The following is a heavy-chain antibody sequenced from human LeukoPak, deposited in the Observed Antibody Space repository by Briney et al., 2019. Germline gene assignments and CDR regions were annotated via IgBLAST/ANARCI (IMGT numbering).Heavy chain of an antibody. CDR1: GGSFSGYY. CDR3: ARFSRFTGYNWFDP. CDR2: INHSGST. J-gene: IGHJ5*02. D-gene: IGHD3-3*01. V-gene: IGHV4-34*01. Sequence: SETLSLTCAVYGGSFSGYYWSWIRQLPGKGLEWIGEINHSGSTNYNPSLKSRVTISVDTSKNQFSLKLSSVTAADTAVYYCARFSRFTGYNWFDPWGQGTLVTVSS.